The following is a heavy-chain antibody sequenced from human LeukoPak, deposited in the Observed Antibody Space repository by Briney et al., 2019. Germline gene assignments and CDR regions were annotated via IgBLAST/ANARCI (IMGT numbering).Heavy chain of an antibody. V-gene: IGHV3-53*01. J-gene: IGHJ3*02. CDR2: IYNGGST. CDR1: GLTVSSSC. D-gene: IGHD2/OR15-2a*01. Sequence: GGSLRLSRAASGLTVSSSCMSWVPPAPGKRLEWVSIIYNGGSTYYADSMKGRFTISRDNSQNTLYLQVNSLRAEDTAMYYCARNILFAFDIWGQGTMVTVSS. CDR3: ARNILFAFDI.